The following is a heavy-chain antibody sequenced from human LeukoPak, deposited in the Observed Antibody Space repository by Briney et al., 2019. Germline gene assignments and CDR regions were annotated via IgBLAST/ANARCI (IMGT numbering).Heavy chain of an antibody. J-gene: IGHJ4*02. Sequence: GASVKVSCKASGGTFSSYAISWVRQAPGQGLEWMGGIIPIFGTANYAQKFQGRVTITADKSTSTAYMELSSLRSEDTAVYYCARDARGDGYDYWGQGTLVTVSS. CDR3: ARDARGDGYDY. D-gene: IGHD2-21*02. CDR1: GGTFSSYA. V-gene: IGHV1-69*06. CDR2: IIPIFGTA.